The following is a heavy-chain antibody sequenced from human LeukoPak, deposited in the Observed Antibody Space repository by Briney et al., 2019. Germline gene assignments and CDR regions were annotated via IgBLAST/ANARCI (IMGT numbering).Heavy chain of an antibody. J-gene: IGHJ3*02. V-gene: IGHV4-4*07. D-gene: IGHD3-10*01. CDR1: GGSISSYY. Sequence: SETLSLTCTVSGGSISSYYWSWIRQPAGKGLEWIGRIYTSGSTNYNPSLKSRVTISVDTSKNQFSLKLSSVTAADTAVYYCARDGYMVRGADAFDIWGQGTMVTVSS. CDR3: ARDGYMVRGADAFDI. CDR2: IYTSGST.